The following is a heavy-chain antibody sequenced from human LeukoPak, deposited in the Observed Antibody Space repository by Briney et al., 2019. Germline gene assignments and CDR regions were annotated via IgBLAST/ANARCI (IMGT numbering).Heavy chain of an antibody. CDR3: ARSANPGVHEFDP. D-gene: IGHD6-6*01. CDR2: ITSSSNI. V-gene: IGHV3-48*02. Sequence: PRGSLRLSCAASGFTFSSFSMAWVRQAPGNGLEWLSYITSSSNINYADSVKGRFTISRDNAKNSLYLQMNSLRDEAPAVYYCARSANPGVHEFDPWGQGTLVTVSS. J-gene: IGHJ5*02. CDR1: GFTFSSFS.